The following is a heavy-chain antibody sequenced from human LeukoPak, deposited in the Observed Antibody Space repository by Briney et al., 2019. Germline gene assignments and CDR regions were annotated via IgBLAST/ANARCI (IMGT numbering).Heavy chain of an antibody. J-gene: IGHJ6*02. CDR3: AREYRLFCGRDCYPANFYHFGLDV. CDR2: IHPNSGVT. V-gene: IGHV1-2*02. CDR1: GYNFSNYY. Sequence: VASVKVSCKTSGYNFSNYYLHWVRQAPGQGLEWMGWIHPNSGVTDCAQKFKGRVTMTRDTSINTVYMDMSGLTSDDTAVYYCAREYRLFCGRDCYPANFYHFGLDVWGQATAVTVS. D-gene: IGHD2-21*02.